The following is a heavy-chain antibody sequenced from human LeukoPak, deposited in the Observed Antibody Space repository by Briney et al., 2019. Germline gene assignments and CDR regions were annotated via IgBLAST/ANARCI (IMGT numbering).Heavy chain of an antibody. CDR1: GFTFDDYA. D-gene: IGHD4-17*01. CDR2: INSDGSST. Sequence: EAGGSLRLSCAASGFTFDDYAMHWVRQAPGKGLVWVSRINSDGSSTSHADSVKGRFTISRDNAKNTLYLQMNSLRAEDTAVYYCARDIYGDLYDAFDIWGQGTMVTVSS. J-gene: IGHJ3*02. CDR3: ARDIYGDLYDAFDI. V-gene: IGHV3-74*01.